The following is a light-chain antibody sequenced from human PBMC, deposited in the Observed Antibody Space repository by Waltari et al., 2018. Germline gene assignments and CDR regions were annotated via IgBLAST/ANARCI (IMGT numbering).Light chain of an antibody. Sequence: DIQMTQSPSTLSASVGDRVTITCRASQSISSWLAWYQQKPGKAPKLLIYKASSLESGVPLRFSGSGSGTEFTLTISSLQPDDLATYHCQQYSTYSRTFGQGTKVEVK. J-gene: IGKJ1*01. V-gene: IGKV1-5*03. CDR3: QQYSTYSRT. CDR2: KAS. CDR1: QSISSW.